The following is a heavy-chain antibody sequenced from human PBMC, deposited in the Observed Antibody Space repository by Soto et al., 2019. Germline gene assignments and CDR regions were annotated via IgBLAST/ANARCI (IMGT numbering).Heavy chain of an antibody. CDR3: MRSHGAY. CDR1: GGSVSSGPYH. CDR2: ISYSGTA. D-gene: IGHD2-8*01. V-gene: IGHV4-61*01. Sequence: QVQLQESGPGLVKTSETPSLTCTVSGGSVSSGPYHWNWVRQPPGKGLEWIGYISYSGTANYNPSLRGRVIMATDTSMNQFSLRLTSVTAADTAVYYCMRSHGAYWGQGALVTVSP. J-gene: IGHJ4*02.